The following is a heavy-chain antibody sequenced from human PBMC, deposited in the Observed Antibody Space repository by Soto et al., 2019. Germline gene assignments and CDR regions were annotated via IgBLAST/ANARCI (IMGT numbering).Heavy chain of an antibody. Sequence: QVQLVESGGGVVQPGRSLRLSCAASGFTFSSYGMHWVRQAPGKGLEWVAVISYHGSNKDYADSVKGRFTISRDNSKNTLYLLMNSLRGEDTAVYYCAKDRQLGSSLYYFDYWGQGTLVTVSS. D-gene: IGHD5-18*01. CDR3: AKDRQLGSSLYYFDY. CDR2: ISYHGSNK. CDR1: GFTFSSYG. J-gene: IGHJ4*02. V-gene: IGHV3-30*18.